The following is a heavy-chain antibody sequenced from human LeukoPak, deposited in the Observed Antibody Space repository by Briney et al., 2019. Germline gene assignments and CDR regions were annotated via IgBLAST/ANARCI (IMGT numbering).Heavy chain of an antibody. J-gene: IGHJ4*02. CDR3: ARQVSPDLYCSSTSCYPRPHYFDY. CDR2: IYYSGST. CDR1: GGSISSSSYY. V-gene: IGHV4-39*01. Sequence: PSETLSLTCTVSGGSISSSSYYWGWIRQPPGKGLEWIGSIYYSGSTYYNPSLKSRVTISVDTSKNQFSLKLSSVTAADTAVYYCARQVSPDLYCSSTSCYPRPHYFDYWGQGTLVTVSS. D-gene: IGHD2-2*01.